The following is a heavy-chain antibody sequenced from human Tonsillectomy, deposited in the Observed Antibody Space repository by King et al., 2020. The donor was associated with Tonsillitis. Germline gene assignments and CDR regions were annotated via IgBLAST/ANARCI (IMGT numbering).Heavy chain of an antibody. V-gene: IGHV3-11*06. CDR2: ISSSTSYT. Sequence: VQLVESGGGLVKPGGSLRLSCAASGFIFSDYYMSWIRQAPGKGLEWVSYISSSTSYTNYADSVKGRFTISRDNAKNSLYLQMNSLRAEDTALYYCASKDNYYDMDVWGQGTTVTVSS. CDR1: GFIFSDYY. J-gene: IGHJ6*02. D-gene: IGHD2-15*01. CDR3: ASKDNYYDMDV.